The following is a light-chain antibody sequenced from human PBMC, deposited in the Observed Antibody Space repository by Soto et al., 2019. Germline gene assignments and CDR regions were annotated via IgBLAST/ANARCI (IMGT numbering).Light chain of an antibody. V-gene: IGLV2-14*01. CDR3: RSYTNSNTIV. Sequence: QSVLTQPASVSGSPGQSITISCTGTSSDVGGYNYVSWYQQYPGKAPKLMIYDVSNRPSGVSDRFSGSKSGNTASLTISGLQAEDEADYYCRSYTNSNTIVFGTGTKVTVL. CDR1: SSDVGGYNY. J-gene: IGLJ1*01. CDR2: DVS.